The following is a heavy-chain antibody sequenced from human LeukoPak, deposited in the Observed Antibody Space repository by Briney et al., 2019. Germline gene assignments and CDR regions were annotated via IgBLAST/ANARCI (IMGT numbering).Heavy chain of an antibody. J-gene: IGHJ4*02. CDR2: INPNSGGT. Sequence: GASVKVSCKASGYTFTGYYMHWVRQAPGQGLEWMGWINPNSGGTNYAQKFQGRVTMTRDTSISTAYMELSRLRSDDTAVYYCARAMEAAAGKIHFDYWGQGTLVTVSS. CDR3: ARAMEAAAGKIHFDY. V-gene: IGHV1-2*02. CDR1: GYTFTGYY. D-gene: IGHD6-13*01.